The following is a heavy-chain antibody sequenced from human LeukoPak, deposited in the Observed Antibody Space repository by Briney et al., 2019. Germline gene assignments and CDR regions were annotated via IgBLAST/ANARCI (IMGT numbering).Heavy chain of an antibody. D-gene: IGHD6-19*01. V-gene: IGHV3-23*01. CDR2: ISGSGGST. J-gene: IGHJ4*02. CDR3: ASRISAWDEFDY. CDR1: GFTFSSYG. Sequence: GGSLRLSCAASGFTFSSYGMSWVRQAPGKGLEWVSAISGSGGSTYYADSVKGRFTISRDNSKNTLYLQMNSLRPDDSAVYFCASRISAWDEFDYWGQGTLVTVSS.